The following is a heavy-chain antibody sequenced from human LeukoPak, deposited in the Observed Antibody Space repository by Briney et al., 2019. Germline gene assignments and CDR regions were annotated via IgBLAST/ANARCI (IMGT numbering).Heavy chain of an antibody. V-gene: IGHV3-30*04. Sequence: GGSLRLSCAASGFTFSSYAMHWVRQAPGKGLEWVAVISYDGSNKYYADSVKGRFTISRDNSKNTLYLQMNSLRAVDTAVYYCAREYELTPIYYFDYWGQGTLVTVSS. J-gene: IGHJ4*02. D-gene: IGHD2-2*01. CDR2: ISYDGSNK. CDR1: GFTFSSYA. CDR3: AREYELTPIYYFDY.